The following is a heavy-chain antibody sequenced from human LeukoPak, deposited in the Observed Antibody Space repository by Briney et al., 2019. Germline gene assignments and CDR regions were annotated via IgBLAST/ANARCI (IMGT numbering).Heavy chain of an antibody. CDR1: GGSIRSYY. CDR2: MHHSGCT. V-gene: IGHV4-59*08. J-gene: IGHJ5*02. Sequence: SETLSLTCTVSGGSIRSYYWSWIRQPPGKGLEWIGYMHHSGCTNHNPYLKRRVTISVDTSKSQFSLKLSSVTAADTAGYYCARHAAVEGSSGWSPLWWFDPWGQGTLVTVSS. CDR3: ARHAAVEGSSGWSPLWWFDP. D-gene: IGHD6-19*01.